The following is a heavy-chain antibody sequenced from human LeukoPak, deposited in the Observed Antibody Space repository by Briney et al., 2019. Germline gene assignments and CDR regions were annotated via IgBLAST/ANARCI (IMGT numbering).Heavy chain of an antibody. J-gene: IGHJ6*03. CDR1: GFTLSFYD. Sequence: GRCPRLSCAASGFTLSFYDIHWVRKAPGKGRGGVAVIRPDGSNDYYTDSVKGRFAISRDNSKNTLYLKIHRLRAEDTAVYYCAKLYSGSAGYHYYDMDDWGKGTTVTVSS. V-gene: IGHV3-30*02. CDR2: IRPDGSND. CDR3: AKLYSGSAGYHYYDMDD. D-gene: IGHD1-26*01.